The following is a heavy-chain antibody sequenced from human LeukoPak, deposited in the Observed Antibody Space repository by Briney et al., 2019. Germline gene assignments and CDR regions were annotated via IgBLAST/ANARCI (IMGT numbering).Heavy chain of an antibody. CDR3: VRDSCSSTSCLFNWFDP. D-gene: IGHD2-2*01. CDR1: GFTFSSYA. V-gene: IGHV3-30-3*01. J-gene: IGHJ5*02. CDR2: ISYDGSNK. Sequence: PGGSLRLSCAASGFTFSSYAMHWVRQAPGKGLEWVAVISYDGSNKYYADSVKGRFTISRDNSKNTLYLQMNSLRAEDTAVYYCVRDSCSSTSCLFNWFDPWGQGTLVTVSS.